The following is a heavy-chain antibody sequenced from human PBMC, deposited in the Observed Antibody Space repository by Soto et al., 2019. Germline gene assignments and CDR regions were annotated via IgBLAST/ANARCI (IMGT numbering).Heavy chain of an antibody. CDR1: GGSINSSSYF. V-gene: IGHV4-39*01. CDR3: ARHYSSGSRNWFDP. J-gene: IGHJ5*02. D-gene: IGHD6-19*01. CDR2: IYYSGST. Sequence: SETLSLTCSVSGGSINSSSYFWGWVRQPPGKGLEWIGSIYYSGSTYYNPSLRSRVTISVDTSKNQFSLKLSSVTAADTAVFYCARHYSSGSRNWFDPWGQGTMVTVYS.